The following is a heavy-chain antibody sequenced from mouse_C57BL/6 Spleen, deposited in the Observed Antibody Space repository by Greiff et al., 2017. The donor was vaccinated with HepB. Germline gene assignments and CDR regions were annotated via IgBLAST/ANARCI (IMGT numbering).Heavy chain of an antibody. CDR3: ARSGYDYHYAMDY. CDR1: GYTFTSYW. D-gene: IGHD2-4*01. J-gene: IGHJ4*01. V-gene: IGHV1-69*01. CDR2: IDPSDSYT. Sequence: VQLQQPGAELVMPGASVKLSCKASGYTFTSYWMHWVKQRPGQGLEWIGEIDPSDSYTNSNQKFKGKSTLTVDKSSSTAYMQLSSLTSEDSAVYYCARSGYDYHYAMDYWGQGTSVTVSS.